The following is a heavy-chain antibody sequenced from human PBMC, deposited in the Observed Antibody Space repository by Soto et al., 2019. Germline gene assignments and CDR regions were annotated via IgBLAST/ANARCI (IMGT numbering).Heavy chain of an antibody. CDR1: VGSISSYY. CDR2: IYYSGST. Sequence: QVQLQESGPGRVKPSETLSLTCTVSVGSISSYYWSWIRQPPGKGLEWIGYIYYSGSTNYNPSLKSRVTISVDTSKNQFSLKLSSVTAADTAVYYCARRYGGNFDYWGQGTLVTVSS. V-gene: IGHV4-59*01. CDR3: ARRYGGNFDY. J-gene: IGHJ4*02. D-gene: IGHD1-26*01.